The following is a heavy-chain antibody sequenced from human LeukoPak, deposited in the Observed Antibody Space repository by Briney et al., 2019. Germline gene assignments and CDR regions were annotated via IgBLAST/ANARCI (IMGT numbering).Heavy chain of an antibody. D-gene: IGHD3-22*01. CDR3: ARDGLTTYYYDCSGPAFDY. J-gene: IGHJ4*02. V-gene: IGHV3-30-3*01. CDR2: ISYDGSNK. Sequence: GGSLRLSCAASGFTFSSYAMHWVRQAPGKGLEWVAVISYDGSNKYYADSVKGRFTISRDNSKNTLYLQMNSLRAEDTAVYYCARDGLTTYYYDCSGPAFDYWGQGTLVTVSS. CDR1: GFTFSSYA.